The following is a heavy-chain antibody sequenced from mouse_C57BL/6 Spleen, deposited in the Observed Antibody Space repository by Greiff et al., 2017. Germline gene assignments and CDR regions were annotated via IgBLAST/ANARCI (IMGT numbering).Heavy chain of an antibody. Sequence: EVQLVESGGDLVKPGGSLKLSCAASGFTFSSYGMSWVRQTPDKRLEWVATISSGGSYTYYPDSVKGRFTISRDNAKNTLYLQMSSLKSEDTAMYYCASDGYSFDYWGQGTTLTVSS. J-gene: IGHJ2*01. D-gene: IGHD2-3*01. CDR1: GFTFSSYG. CDR3: ASDGYSFDY. V-gene: IGHV5-6*01. CDR2: ISSGGSYT.